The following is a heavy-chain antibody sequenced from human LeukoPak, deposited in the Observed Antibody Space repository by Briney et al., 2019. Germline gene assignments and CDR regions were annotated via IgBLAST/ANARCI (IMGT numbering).Heavy chain of an antibody. V-gene: IGHV3-23*01. J-gene: IGHJ4*02. Sequence: GGSLRLSCAASGFTFSSYAMSWVRQAPGKGLEWVSAISGSGGSTYYADSVKGRFTISRDNSKNTLYLQMNSLRAEDTAVYYCAKDGRREQWLVLDSGLYFDYWGQGTLVTVSS. CDR2: ISGSGGST. CDR1: GFTFSSYA. CDR3: AKDGRREQWLVLDSGLYFDY. D-gene: IGHD6-19*01.